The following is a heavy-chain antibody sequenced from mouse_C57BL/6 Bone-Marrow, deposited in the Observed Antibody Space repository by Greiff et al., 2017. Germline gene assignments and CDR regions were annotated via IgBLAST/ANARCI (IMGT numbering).Heavy chain of an antibody. CDR1: GFTFSSYG. D-gene: IGHD2-1*01. CDR3: ARRGDGNYVAY. Sequence: EVKLMESGGDLVKPGGSLKLSCAASGFTFSSYGMSWVRQTPDKRLEWVATISSGGSCTYYPDSVKGRFTISRDNAKNTLYLQMSSLKSETTDMYSCARRGDGNYVAYWGQGTLVTVSA. V-gene: IGHV5-6*02. J-gene: IGHJ3*01. CDR2: ISSGGSCT.